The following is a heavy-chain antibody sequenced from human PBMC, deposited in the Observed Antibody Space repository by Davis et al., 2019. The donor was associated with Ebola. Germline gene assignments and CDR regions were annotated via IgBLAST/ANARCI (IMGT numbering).Heavy chain of an antibody. CDR3: ASIIAAADY. J-gene: IGHJ4*02. CDR2: IYYSGST. Sequence: SETLSLTCAVSGGSISSSNWWSWVRQPPGKGLEWIGSIYYSGSTYYNPSLKSRVTISVDTSKNQFSLKLSSVTAADTAVYYCASIIAAADYWGQGTLVTVSS. CDR1: GGSISSSNW. V-gene: IGHV4-39*01. D-gene: IGHD6-13*01.